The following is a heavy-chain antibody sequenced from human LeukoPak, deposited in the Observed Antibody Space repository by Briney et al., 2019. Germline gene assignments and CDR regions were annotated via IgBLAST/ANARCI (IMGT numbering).Heavy chain of an antibody. CDR2: IHYSGST. V-gene: IGHV4-59*01. CDR3: ARHLVVPAAIDY. Sequence: SETLSLTCTVSGGSINSYYWSWIRQPPGRGLEWVGSIHYSGSTSYNPSLRSRVTISVDKSKNQFFLKLSSVTATDTAVYYCARHLVVPAAIDYWGQGTLVTVSS. D-gene: IGHD2-2*01. J-gene: IGHJ4*02. CDR1: GGSINSYY.